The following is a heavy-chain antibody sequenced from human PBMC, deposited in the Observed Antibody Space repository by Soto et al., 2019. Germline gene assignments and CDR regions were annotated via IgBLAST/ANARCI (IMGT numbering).Heavy chain of an antibody. CDR1: GFDFSFYS. V-gene: IGHV3-21*01. CDR3: AKAGWSYDTGEWGFDC. J-gene: IGHJ4*02. Sequence: GGSLRLSCAASGFDFSFYSMAWVRQVPGKGLEWVSLISSSDVYTNYAGSVRGRFTVSRDDAKNSLYLQMNSLRVEDTAVYYCAKAGWSYDTGEWGFDCWGQGTLVTVSS. D-gene: IGHD1-26*01. CDR2: ISSSDVYT.